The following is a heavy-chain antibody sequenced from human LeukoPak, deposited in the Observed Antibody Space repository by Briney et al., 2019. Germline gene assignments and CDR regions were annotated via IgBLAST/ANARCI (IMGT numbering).Heavy chain of an antibody. D-gene: IGHD5-24*01. V-gene: IGHV3-23*01. J-gene: IGHJ4*02. Sequence: GGSLRLSCAASGFTFSSYAMSWVRQAPGKGLEWVSAISGSGGSTYYADSVKGRFTISRDNSKNTLYLQMNSLRAEDTAVYYCATDRRFTQHYSDHWGQGTLVTVSS. CDR2: ISGSGGST. CDR3: ATDRRFTQHYSDH. CDR1: GFTFSSYA.